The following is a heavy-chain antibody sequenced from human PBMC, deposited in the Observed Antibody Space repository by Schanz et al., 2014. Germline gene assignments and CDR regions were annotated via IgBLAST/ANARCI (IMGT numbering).Heavy chain of an antibody. CDR2: INSGSNAI. Sequence: EARLVESGGGLVEPGGSLRLSCSGSGFTFSEVYMSWVRQDPGKGLEWVAYINSGSNAIYYAESVRGRFTISRDNAKSSLSLHMNSLRDEDTAVYYCVRDLGARFYGMDVGGQGTTVTVSS. V-gene: IGHV3-48*02. CDR3: VRDLGARFYGMDV. J-gene: IGHJ6*02. D-gene: IGHD2-15*01. CDR1: GFTFSEVY.